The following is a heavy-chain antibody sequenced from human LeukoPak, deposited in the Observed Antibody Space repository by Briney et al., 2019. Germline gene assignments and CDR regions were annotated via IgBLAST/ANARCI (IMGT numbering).Heavy chain of an antibody. CDR1: GLTFSIYA. Sequence: GGSLRLSCAAAGLTFSIYAMSWVRQAPGKGLEWVSSISGSGGSTYYEDSVRGRFTISRDNSENTVHLQMNSLRADDTAVYYCAKGGMGWFDPWGQGTLVTVSS. CDR3: AKGGMGWFDP. CDR2: ISGSGGST. J-gene: IGHJ5*02. D-gene: IGHD6-25*01. V-gene: IGHV3-23*01.